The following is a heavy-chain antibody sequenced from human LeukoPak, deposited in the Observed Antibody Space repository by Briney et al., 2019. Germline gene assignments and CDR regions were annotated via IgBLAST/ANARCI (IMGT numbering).Heavy chain of an antibody. CDR1: GGSISSSSYY. D-gene: IGHD3-9*01. V-gene: IGHV4-39*01. J-gene: IGHJ4*02. CDR2: FYYSGST. Sequence: SETLFLTCTVSGGSISSSSYYWGWVRQPPGKGMEWIGSFYYSGSTYYNPSLKSRVTISVDTSKNQFSLKLSSVTAADTAVYYCARHYDILTGYYCLGYWGQGTLVTVSS. CDR3: ARHYDILTGYYCLGY.